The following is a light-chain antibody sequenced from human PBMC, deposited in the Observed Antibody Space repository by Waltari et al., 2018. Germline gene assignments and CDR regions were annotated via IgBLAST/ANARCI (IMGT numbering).Light chain of an antibody. J-gene: IGLJ2*01. Sequence: TQPPSASGTPGQRVTISCSGGSSNIGRNTVNWYQHVPGTAPKLLVYYNNQRPSGVPDRFSGSTSGTSASLAISGLQSADEATYYCSVWDDSLNGVVFGGGTKLAVL. CDR2: YNN. CDR1: SSNIGRNT. V-gene: IGLV1-44*01. CDR3: SVWDDSLNGVV.